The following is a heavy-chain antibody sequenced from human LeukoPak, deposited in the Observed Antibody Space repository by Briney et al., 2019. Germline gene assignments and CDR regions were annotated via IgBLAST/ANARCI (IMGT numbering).Heavy chain of an antibody. CDR1: GGSFSGYY. V-gene: IGHV4-34*01. CDR2: IYHSGST. Sequence: SETLSLTCAVYGGSFSGYYWSWIRQPPGKGLEWIGSIYHSGSTYYNPSLKSRVTISVDTSKNQFSLKLSSVTAADTAVYYCARQPSSRLVPGHFDYWGQGTLVTVSS. J-gene: IGHJ4*02. CDR3: ARQPSSRLVPGHFDY. D-gene: IGHD6-19*01.